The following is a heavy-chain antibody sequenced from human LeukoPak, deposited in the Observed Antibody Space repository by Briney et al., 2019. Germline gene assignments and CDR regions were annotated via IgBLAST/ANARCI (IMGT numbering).Heavy chain of an antibody. J-gene: IGHJ4*02. CDR1: GFTFSSYA. Sequence: GGSLRLSCAASGFTFSSYAMSWIRQSSGKGLEWVSTISGSGSSTYYADSVKGRFTISRGNSKKTMYLQMISLRAEDTAVYYCAKGYYFDTSGYYYEGDHFDSWGQGTLVTVSS. V-gene: IGHV3-23*01. CDR3: AKGYYFDTSGYYYEGDHFDS. CDR2: ISGSGSST. D-gene: IGHD3-22*01.